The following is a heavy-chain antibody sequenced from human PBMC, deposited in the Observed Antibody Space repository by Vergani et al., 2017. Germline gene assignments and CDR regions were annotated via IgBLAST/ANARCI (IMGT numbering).Heavy chain of an antibody. CDR1: GFTLNTYG. CDR2: IRYDGSSE. V-gene: IGHV3-30*02. J-gene: IGHJ6*02. Sequence: QVQILQSGGGVVQPGGSLGLSCTLSGFTLNTYGIHWVRQAPGKGLEWVSFIRYDGSSEYYGDSVKGRFTISRDKSQNTVNLQMNSLRTEDTAVYFCANSVIAGNVGVAYFGMDVWGRGTTVTVSS. CDR3: ANSVIAGNVGVAYFGMDV. D-gene: IGHD2/OR15-2a*01.